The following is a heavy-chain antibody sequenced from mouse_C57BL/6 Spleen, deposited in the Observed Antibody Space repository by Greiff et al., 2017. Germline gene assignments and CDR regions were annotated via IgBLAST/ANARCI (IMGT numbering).Heavy chain of an antibody. V-gene: IGHV5-9-1*02. CDR1: GFTFSSYA. D-gene: IGHD2-3*01. CDR2: ISSGGDYI. CDR3: TRDGYYGAWVAY. Sequence: EVKLQESGEGLVKPGGSLKLSCAASGFTFSSYAMSWVRQTPEKRLEWVAYISSGGDYIYYADTVKGRFTISRDNARNTLYLQMSSLKSEDTAMYYCTRDGYYGAWVAYWGQGTLVTVSA. J-gene: IGHJ3*01.